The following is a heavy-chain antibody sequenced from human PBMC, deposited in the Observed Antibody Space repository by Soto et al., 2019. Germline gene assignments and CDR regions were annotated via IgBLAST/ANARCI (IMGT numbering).Heavy chain of an antibody. V-gene: IGHV3-21*06. CDR3: VRGMNPLF. Sequence: GGSLRLSCAASGFTLRTYTMNWVRQAPGKGLEWVSSISISSSDRYYADSVRGRFTISRDNAKNALYLQTNSLRADDTAVYFCVRGMNPLFGGQGTLVTVSS. CDR2: ISISSSDR. J-gene: IGHJ4*01. CDR1: GFTLRTYT.